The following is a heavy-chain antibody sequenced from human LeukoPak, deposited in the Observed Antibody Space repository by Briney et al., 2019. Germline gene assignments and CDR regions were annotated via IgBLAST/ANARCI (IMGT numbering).Heavy chain of an antibody. V-gene: IGHV4-59*08. CDR1: GGSFSGYY. CDR2: IYYSGST. Sequence: SETLSLTCAVYGGSFSGYYWSWIRQPAGKGLEWIGYIYYSGSTNYNPSLKSRVTISVDTSKNQFSLKLSSVTAADTAVYYCARQGGSYYRYFDYWGQGTLVTVSS. J-gene: IGHJ4*02. D-gene: IGHD1-26*01. CDR3: ARQGGSYYRYFDY.